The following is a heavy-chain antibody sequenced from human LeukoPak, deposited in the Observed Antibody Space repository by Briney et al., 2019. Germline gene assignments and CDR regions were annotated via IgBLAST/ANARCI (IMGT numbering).Heavy chain of an antibody. CDR3: ARAGGYSYGFHYHYYMDV. Sequence: GGSLRLSCAASVFTFSSYWMHWVRQAPRKGLVWVSRINSEGSSTSYADSVKGRFTISRDNAKNTLYLQMNSLRAEDTAVYYCARAGGYSYGFHYHYYMDVWGKGTTVTVSS. J-gene: IGHJ6*03. V-gene: IGHV3-74*01. D-gene: IGHD5-18*01. CDR1: VFTFSSYW. CDR2: INSEGSST.